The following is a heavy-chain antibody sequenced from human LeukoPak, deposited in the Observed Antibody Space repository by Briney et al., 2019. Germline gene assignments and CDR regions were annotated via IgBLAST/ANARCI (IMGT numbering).Heavy chain of an antibody. Sequence: ASVKVSCKASGYTLTGYYMHWVRQAPGQGLEWMGWINPNGGGTNYAQKSQGRVTMTRDMSTSTVYMELSSLRSEDTAVYYCARGYSSGLMDVWGKGTTITVSS. CDR1: GYTLTGYY. CDR3: ARGYSSGLMDV. V-gene: IGHV1-46*01. J-gene: IGHJ6*04. D-gene: IGHD6-19*01. CDR2: INPNGGGT.